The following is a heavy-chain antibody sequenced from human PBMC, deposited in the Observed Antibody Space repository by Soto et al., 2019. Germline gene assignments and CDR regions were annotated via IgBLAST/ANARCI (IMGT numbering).Heavy chain of an antibody. V-gene: IGHV1-24*01. CDR2: FDPEDGET. D-gene: IGHD2-2*01. CDR1: GYTLTELS. Sequence: ASVKVSCKVSGYTLTELSMHWVRQAPGKGLEWMGGFDPEDGETIYAQKFQGRVTMTEDTSTDTAYMELSSLRSEDTAVYYCATTGKDIVVVPAPSSNWFDPWGQGTLVTVSS. J-gene: IGHJ5*02. CDR3: ATTGKDIVVVPAPSSNWFDP.